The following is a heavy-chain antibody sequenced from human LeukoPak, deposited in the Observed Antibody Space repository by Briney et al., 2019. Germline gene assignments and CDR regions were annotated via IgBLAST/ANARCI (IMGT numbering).Heavy chain of an antibody. Sequence: ASVKVSCKASGYTFTGYYIPWVRQTPGQGLEWMGWINPNSGGTNYAQKFSGRVTMTRDTSISTAHMELSRLRSADTAVYYCARDLASSRGWFDWGQGTLVTVSS. CDR3: ARDLASSRGWFD. D-gene: IGHD6-19*01. CDR2: INPNSGGT. CDR1: GYTFTGYY. J-gene: IGHJ4*02. V-gene: IGHV1-2*02.